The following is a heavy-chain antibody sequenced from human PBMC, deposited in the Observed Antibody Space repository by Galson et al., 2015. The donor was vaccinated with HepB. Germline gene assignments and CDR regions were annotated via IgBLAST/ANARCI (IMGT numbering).Heavy chain of an antibody. J-gene: IGHJ6*02. CDR3: ARARAPLGVVLTGYYYYGMDV. CDR1: VYTFTGYY. CDR2: INPNSGGT. D-gene: IGHD3-16*01. V-gene: IGHV1-2*04. Sequence: SVKVSCKASVYTFTGYYMHWVRQAPGQGLEWMGWINPNSGGTNYAQKFQGWVTMTRDTSISTAYMELSRLRSDDTAVYYCARARAPLGVVLTGYYYYGMDVWGQGTTVTVSS.